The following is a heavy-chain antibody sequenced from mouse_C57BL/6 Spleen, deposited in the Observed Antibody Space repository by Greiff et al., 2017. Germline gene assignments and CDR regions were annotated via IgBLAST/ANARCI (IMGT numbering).Heavy chain of an antibody. CDR1: GYTFTSYW. J-gene: IGHJ3*01. D-gene: IGHD4-1*01. CDR2: IHPNSGST. Sequence: VQLQQSGAELVKPGASVKLSCKASGYTFTSYWMHWVKQRPGQGLEWIGMIHPNSGSTNYNEKFKSKATLTVDKSSSTAYMQLSSLTSEDSAVYYCARPLTGKAWFAYWGQGTLVTVSA. CDR3: ARPLTGKAWFAY. V-gene: IGHV1-64*01.